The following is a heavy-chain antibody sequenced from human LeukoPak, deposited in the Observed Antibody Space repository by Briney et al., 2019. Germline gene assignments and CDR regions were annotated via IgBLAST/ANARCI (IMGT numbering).Heavy chain of an antibody. Sequence: GGSLILSCAASGFTFSRYALHWVRQAPGKGLEYVPSISTNGGSTYYANSVKGRFTISRDNSKNTLFLQLGSPRAEDMAVSYCAVAYGGYDWEGGFDYWGQGTLVTVSS. D-gene: IGHD5-12*01. CDR3: AVAYGGYDWEGGFDY. J-gene: IGHJ4*02. CDR2: ISTNGGST. V-gene: IGHV3-64*01. CDR1: GFTFSRYA.